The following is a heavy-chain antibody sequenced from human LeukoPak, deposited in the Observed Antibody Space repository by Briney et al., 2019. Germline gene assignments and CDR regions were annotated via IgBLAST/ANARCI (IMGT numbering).Heavy chain of an antibody. V-gene: IGHV4-34*01. CDR2: INHSGST. J-gene: IGHJ4*02. D-gene: IGHD6-13*01. CDR3: ASRDYEGLAAAGFFDY. Sequence: SETLSLTCAVYGGSFSGYYWSWIRQPPGKGLEWIGEINHSGSTNYSPSLKSRVTILVDTSKNQFSQKLSSVTAGETAVYYCASRDYEGLAAAGFFDYWGQGTLVTVSS. CDR1: GGSFSGYY.